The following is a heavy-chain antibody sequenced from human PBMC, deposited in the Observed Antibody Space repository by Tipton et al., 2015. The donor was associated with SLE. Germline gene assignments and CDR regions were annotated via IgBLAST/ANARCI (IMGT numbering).Heavy chain of an antibody. CDR1: GDYITSDIYY. CDR3: ARVVAVAGIHYYSVDI. V-gene: IGHV4-39*07. J-gene: IGHJ6*02. D-gene: IGHD6-19*01. Sequence: TLSLTCFVSGDYITSDIYYWGWIRQPPGKGLEWIGSVYDSGTTYYNPSLKSRVTMSVDTSKTRFSLKLNSLTAADTAVYYCARVVAVAGIHYYSVDIWGQGTTVTVSS. CDR2: VYDSGTT.